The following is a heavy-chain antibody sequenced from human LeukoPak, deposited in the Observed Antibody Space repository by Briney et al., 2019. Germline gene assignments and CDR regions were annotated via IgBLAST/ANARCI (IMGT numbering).Heavy chain of an antibody. CDR1: GFTFSGYT. D-gene: IGHD6-6*01. CDR2: ISSSGGTT. V-gene: IGHV3-48*01. Sequence: GGSLRLSCAASGFTFSGYTMNWVRQAPGKGLEWVSYISSSGGTTYYADSVKGRFTISRDNAKNSLYLQINSLRAEDTAVYYCARSSYSSSSSVWGQGTMVTVSS. CDR3: ARSSYSSSSSV. J-gene: IGHJ3*01.